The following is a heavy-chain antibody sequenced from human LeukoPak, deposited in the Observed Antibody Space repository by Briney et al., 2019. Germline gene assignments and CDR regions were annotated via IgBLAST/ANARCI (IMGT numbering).Heavy chain of an antibody. CDR2: IITSGSNT. V-gene: IGHV3-23*01. Sequence: GSLRLSCAASGFTFSHYDMTWVRQAPGKGLEWVSGIITSGSNTYYADSVKGRFTISRDNSKNTLYLQMNSLRAEDTALYYCAKTLRRSFDTWGQGTMVTVSS. CDR3: AKTLRRSFDT. CDR1: GFTFSHYD. J-gene: IGHJ3*02.